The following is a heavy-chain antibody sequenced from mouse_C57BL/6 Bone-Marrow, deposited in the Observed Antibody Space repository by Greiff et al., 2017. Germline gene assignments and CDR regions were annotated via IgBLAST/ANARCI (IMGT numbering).Heavy chain of an antibody. CDR2: IRSKSNNYAT. CDR1: GFSFNTYA. CDR3: VRVSYYGSSYWYFDV. Sequence: DVHLVESGGGLVQPKGSLKLSCAASGFSFNTYAMNWVRQAPGKGLEWVARIRSKSNNYATYYADSVKDRFTISRDDSESMLYLQMNNLKTEDTAMYYCVRVSYYGSSYWYFDVWGTGTTVTVSS. V-gene: IGHV10-1*01. J-gene: IGHJ1*03. D-gene: IGHD1-1*01.